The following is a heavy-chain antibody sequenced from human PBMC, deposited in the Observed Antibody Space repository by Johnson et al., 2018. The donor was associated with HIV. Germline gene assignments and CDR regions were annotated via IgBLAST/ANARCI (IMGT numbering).Heavy chain of an antibody. J-gene: IGHJ3*02. V-gene: IGHV3-9*01. CDR2: ISWNSGSI. Sequence: EVQLVESGGGLVQPGRSLRLSCAASGFTFDDYAMHWVRQAPGKGLEWVSGISWNSGSIGYADSVKGRFTISIDNAKNSLYLQMNSLRAEDTALYYCAKDIRADWTDAFDIWGQGTMVTVSS. CDR3: AKDIRADWTDAFDI. CDR1: GFTFDDYA. D-gene: IGHD3/OR15-3a*01.